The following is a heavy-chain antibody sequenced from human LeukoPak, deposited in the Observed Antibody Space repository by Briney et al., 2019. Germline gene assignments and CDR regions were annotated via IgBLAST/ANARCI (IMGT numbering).Heavy chain of an antibody. D-gene: IGHD6-19*01. CDR2: ISYDGSNK. Sequence: GGSLRLSCAASGFTFSSYPMHWVRHAPGKGLQWLAVISYDGSNKYYTDSVKGRFTISRDSSKNTLYLLMNSLRPEDTAVYYCARDSPSGWYGDFDYWGQGTLVTVSS. CDR3: ARDSPSGWYGDFDY. CDR1: GFTFSSYP. J-gene: IGHJ4*02. V-gene: IGHV3-30*04.